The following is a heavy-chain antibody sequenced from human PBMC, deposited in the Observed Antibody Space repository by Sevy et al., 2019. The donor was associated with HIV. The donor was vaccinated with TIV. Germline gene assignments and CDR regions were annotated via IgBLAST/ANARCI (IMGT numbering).Heavy chain of an antibody. Sequence: GGSLRLSCAASGFSFNFYDMNWVRQAPGKGLEWVSYISSSGGTIYYADSVKGRFTISRDNAKNSLYLQMNTLSLEDTALYYCVREGLGGFHTSLDFWGLGTLVTVSS. CDR1: GFSFNFYD. CDR2: ISSSGGTI. CDR3: VREGLGGFHTSLDF. V-gene: IGHV3-48*03. D-gene: IGHD2-15*01. J-gene: IGHJ4*02.